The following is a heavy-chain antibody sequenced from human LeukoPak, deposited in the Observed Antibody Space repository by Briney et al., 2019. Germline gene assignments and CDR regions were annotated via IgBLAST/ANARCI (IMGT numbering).Heavy chain of an antibody. J-gene: IGHJ5*02. Sequence: ASVKVSCKASGYTFTSYAMNWVRQAPGQGLEWMGWINTNTGNPTYAQGFTGRFVFSLDTSVSTAYLQISSLKAEDTAVYYCARDPHFPYCSGGSCYPEATGWFDPWGQGTLVTVSS. D-gene: IGHD2-15*01. CDR2: INTNTGNP. CDR3: ARDPHFPYCSGGSCYPEATGWFDP. CDR1: GYTFTSYA. V-gene: IGHV7-4-1*02.